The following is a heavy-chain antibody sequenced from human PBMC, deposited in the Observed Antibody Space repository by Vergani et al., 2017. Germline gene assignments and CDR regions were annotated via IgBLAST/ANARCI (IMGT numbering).Heavy chain of an antibody. V-gene: IGHV3-23*01. CDR1: GFTFSSYA. CDR2: LSASDRRT. J-gene: IGHJ4*02. D-gene: IGHD3-22*01. Sequence: EVQLLESGGGLVQPGGSLRLSCAASGFTFSSYAMSWVRQAPGKGLEWVSTLSASDRRTHYADSVKGRFTISRDNAKNSLYLQMNSLRAEDTAVYYCARDLFYYDSSGYYSGFFDYWGQGTLVTVSS. CDR3: ARDLFYYDSSGYYSGFFDY.